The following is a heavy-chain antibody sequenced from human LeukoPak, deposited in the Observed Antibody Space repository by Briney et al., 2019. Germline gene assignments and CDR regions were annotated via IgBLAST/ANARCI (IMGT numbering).Heavy chain of an antibody. D-gene: IGHD3-3*01. V-gene: IGHV3-53*05. CDR2: IYSGGST. Sequence: TGGSLRLSCAASGFTVSSNYMSWVRQAPGKGLEWVSVIYSGGSTYYADFVKGRFTISRDSSKNTLFLQMNSLRPEDTAVYYCARDFEWSFDYWGQGSLVTVSS. CDR3: ARDFEWSFDY. CDR1: GFTVSSNY. J-gene: IGHJ4*02.